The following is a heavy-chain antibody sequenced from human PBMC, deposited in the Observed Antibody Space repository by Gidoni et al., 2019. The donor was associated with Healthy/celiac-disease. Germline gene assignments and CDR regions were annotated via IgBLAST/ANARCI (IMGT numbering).Heavy chain of an antibody. J-gene: IGHJ4*02. CDR3: ARGGDYGDYTPGY. CDR2: IIPILGIA. Sequence: QVQLVQSGAEVKKPGSSVKVSCKASGGTFSSYTISWVRQAPGQGLEWMGRIIPILGIANYAQKFQGRVTITADKSTSTAYMELSSLRSEDTAVYYCARGGDYGDYTPGYWGQGTLVTVSS. D-gene: IGHD4-17*01. CDR1: GGTFSSYT. V-gene: IGHV1-69*02.